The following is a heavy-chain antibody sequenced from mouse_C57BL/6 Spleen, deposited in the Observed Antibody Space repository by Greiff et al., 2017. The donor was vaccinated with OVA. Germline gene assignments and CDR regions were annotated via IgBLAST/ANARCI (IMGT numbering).Heavy chain of an antibody. Sequence: EVQLQQSGPELVKPGASVKISCKASGYTFTDYYMNWVKQSHGKSLEWIGDINPNNGGTSYNQKFKGKATLTVDKSSSTAYMELRSLTSEDSAVYYCASNYDPLRYFDVWGTGTTVTVSS. CDR1: GYTFTDYY. CDR3: ASNYDPLRYFDV. D-gene: IGHD1-1*01. V-gene: IGHV1-26*01. CDR2: INPNNGGT. J-gene: IGHJ1*03.